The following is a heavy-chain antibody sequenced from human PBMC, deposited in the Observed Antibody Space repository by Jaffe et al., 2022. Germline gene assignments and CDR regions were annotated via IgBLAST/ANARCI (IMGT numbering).Heavy chain of an antibody. J-gene: IGHJ4*02. D-gene: IGHD6-6*01. V-gene: IGHV3-7*01. Sequence: EVQLVESGGGLVQPGGSLRLSCAASGFTFSSYWMSWVRQAPGKGLEWVANIKQDGSEKYYVDSVKGRFTISRDNAKNSLYLQMNSLRAEDTAVYYCARRASIAARPFDYWGQGTLVTVSS. CDR3: ARRASIAARPFDY. CDR2: IKQDGSEK. CDR1: GFTFSSYW.